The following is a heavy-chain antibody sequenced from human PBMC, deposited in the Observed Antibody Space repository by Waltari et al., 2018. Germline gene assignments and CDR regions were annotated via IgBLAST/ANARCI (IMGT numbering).Heavy chain of an antibody. CDR1: GFTISNNY. CDR3: ALSSGVVKGYLDY. J-gene: IGHJ4*02. D-gene: IGHD3-3*01. CDR2: FYGGGSS. V-gene: IGHV3-53*02. Sequence: EVQLVESGGGLIQPGMSLRLSCAASGFTISNNYISWVSQAPGKGLGWVSVFYGGGSSYHAASVKGRFTVSRDASKNTVYLQMNSLTAEDTAVYYCALSSGVVKGYLDYWGQGTLVTVSS.